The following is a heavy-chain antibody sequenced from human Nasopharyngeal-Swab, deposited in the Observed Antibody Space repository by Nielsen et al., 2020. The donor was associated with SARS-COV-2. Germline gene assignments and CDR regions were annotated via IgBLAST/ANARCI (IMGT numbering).Heavy chain of an antibody. J-gene: IGHJ4*02. CDR3: TRAGSYRFDY. D-gene: IGHD1-26*01. Sequence: GGSLRLSCAPSGFTFSDYWMHWVRQAPGKGLVWVSRINPAGSTTDYEDSVRGRFTISRDNAKNTLYLQMNSLTVEDSAVYFCTRAGSYRFDYWGQGTLVIVSS. CDR1: GFTFSDYW. V-gene: IGHV3-74*01. CDR2: INPAGSTT.